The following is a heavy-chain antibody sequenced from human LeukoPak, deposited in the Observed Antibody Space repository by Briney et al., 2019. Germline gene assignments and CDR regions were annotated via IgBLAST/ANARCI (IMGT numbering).Heavy chain of an antibody. V-gene: IGHV3-23*01. CDR2: ISASGGNT. J-gene: IGHJ4*02. D-gene: IGHD6-6*01. Sequence: GGSLRLSCAASGFSFSSYAMSWVRQAPGKGLEWVSAISASGGNTYYADSVKGRFTISRDNSKNTLYLQMNRLRAEDTALYYCAKEWWSSSSPLHFDYWGQGTLVTVSS. CDR3: AKEWWSSSSPLHFDY. CDR1: GFSFSSYA.